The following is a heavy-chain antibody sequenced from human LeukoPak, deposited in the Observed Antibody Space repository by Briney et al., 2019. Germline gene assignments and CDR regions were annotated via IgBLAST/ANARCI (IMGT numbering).Heavy chain of an antibody. D-gene: IGHD6-6*01. CDR1: GFTFSGYP. CDR2: ISYDGSNK. V-gene: IGHV3-30-3*01. J-gene: IGHJ6*02. CDR3: AREITHPIAALDYYYYGMDV. Sequence: PGKSLRLSCAASGFTFSGYPIHWVRQAPGKGLEWVAVISYDGSNKYYADSVKGRFTISRDNSKNTLYLQMNSLRAEDTAVYYCAREITHPIAALDYYYYGMDVWGQGTTVTVSS.